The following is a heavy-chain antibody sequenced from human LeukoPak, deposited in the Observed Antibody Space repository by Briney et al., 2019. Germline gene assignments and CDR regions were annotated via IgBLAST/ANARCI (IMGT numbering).Heavy chain of an antibody. Sequence: SETLSLTCTVSGGSISSSSYYWGWIRQPPGKGLEWIGEINHSGSTNYNPSLKSRVTISVDTSKNQFSLKLSSVTAADTAVYYCARPYDYGDYGGGFAFDIWGQGTMVTVSS. CDR3: ARPYDYGDYGGGFAFDI. J-gene: IGHJ3*02. V-gene: IGHV4-39*07. CDR2: INHSGST. D-gene: IGHD4-17*01. CDR1: GGSISSSSYY.